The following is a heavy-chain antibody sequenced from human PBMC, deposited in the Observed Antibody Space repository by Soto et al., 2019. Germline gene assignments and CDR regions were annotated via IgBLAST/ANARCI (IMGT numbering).Heavy chain of an antibody. CDR1: GGSISSYY. CDR2: IYYSGST. V-gene: IGHV4-59*01. CDR3: ARGGWFGELEYYYYMDV. Sequence: PSETLSLTCTVSGGSISSYYWSWIRQPPGKGLEWIGYIYYSGSTNYNPSLKSRVTISVDTSKNQFSLKLSSVTAADTAVYYCARGGWFGELEYYYYMDVWGKGTTVTVSS. D-gene: IGHD3-10*01. J-gene: IGHJ6*03.